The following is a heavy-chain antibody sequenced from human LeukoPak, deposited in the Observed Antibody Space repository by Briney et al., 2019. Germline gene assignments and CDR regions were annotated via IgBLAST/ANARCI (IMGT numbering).Heavy chain of an antibody. CDR3: TREGITVTTLDY. V-gene: IGHV4-39*02. CDR2: IYYDGST. Sequence: SETLSLTCSVSGGSISITSHYWVWIRQPPGKGLEWIGSIYYDGSTYYNPSLKSRVTMSVDTSRNQFLLNLSSVTAADTAVYYCTREGITVTTLDYWGQGTLVNVSS. J-gene: IGHJ4*02. CDR1: GGSISITSHY. D-gene: IGHD4-17*01.